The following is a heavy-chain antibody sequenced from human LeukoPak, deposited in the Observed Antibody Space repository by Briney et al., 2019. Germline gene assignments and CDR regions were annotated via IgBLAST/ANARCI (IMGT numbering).Heavy chain of an antibody. V-gene: IGHV1-2*06. D-gene: IGHD6-13*01. Sequence: ASVKVSCKASGYTFTGYYIHWVRQAPGQGLEWMGRINPNSGGTNYAQKFQGRVTMTRDTSISTAYMELSRLRSEDTAVYYCARGQQLVDLGLDYYYMDVWGKGTTVTVSS. CDR1: GYTFTGYY. J-gene: IGHJ6*03. CDR2: INPNSGGT. CDR3: ARGQQLVDLGLDYYYMDV.